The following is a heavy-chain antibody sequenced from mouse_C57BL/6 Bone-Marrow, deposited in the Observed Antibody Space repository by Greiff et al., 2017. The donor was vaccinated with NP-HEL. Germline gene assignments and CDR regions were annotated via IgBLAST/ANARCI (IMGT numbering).Heavy chain of an antibody. CDR3: ARSYYYGSPFAY. CDR1: GYTFTSYW. V-gene: IGHV1-64*01. J-gene: IGHJ3*01. Sequence: QVHVKQPGAELVKPGASVKLSCKASGYTFTSYWMHWVKQRPGQGLEWIGMIHPNSGSTNYNEKFKSKATLTVDKSSSTAYMQLSSLTSEDSAVYYCARSYYYGSPFAYWGQGTLVTVSA. CDR2: IHPNSGST. D-gene: IGHD1-1*01.